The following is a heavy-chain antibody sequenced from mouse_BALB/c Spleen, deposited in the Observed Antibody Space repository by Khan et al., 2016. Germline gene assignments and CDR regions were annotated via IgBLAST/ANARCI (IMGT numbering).Heavy chain of an antibody. D-gene: IGHD1-1*01. V-gene: IGHV9-3*02. CDR2: INTNTGEP. CDR3: AWDYYGGNWFAY. Sequence: QIQLVQSGPELKKPGETVKISCKASGYTFTNYGMNWVKQVPGKGLKWMGWINTNTGEPTYAAEIKGRFAFPLETSARTAFLQINNPKNEDTDTYFCAWDYYGGNWFAYWGQGTLVTVSA. CDR1: GYTFTNYG. J-gene: IGHJ3*01.